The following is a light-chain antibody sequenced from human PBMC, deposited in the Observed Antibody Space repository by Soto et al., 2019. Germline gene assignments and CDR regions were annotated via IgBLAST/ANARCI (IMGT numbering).Light chain of an antibody. Sequence: EIVLTQSPATLSVSPGERATLFCRTSQSVGSNLAWYQQKPGQAPRLLIYGAFIRAPGFPVTFRGTGSGSEFTLTISSLQSEDGALYYCQQYDKWPYTFGQGTNLEIK. V-gene: IGKV3-15*01. CDR1: QSVGSN. J-gene: IGKJ2*01. CDR2: GAF. CDR3: QQYDKWPYT.